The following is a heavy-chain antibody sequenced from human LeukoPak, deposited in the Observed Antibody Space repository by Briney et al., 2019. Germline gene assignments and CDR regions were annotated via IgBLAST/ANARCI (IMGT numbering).Heavy chain of an antibody. CDR3: ARMATPFDY. CDR2: IYYSGSS. Sequence: PSETLSLTCTVSGGFISTYYWSWIRQPPGKGLEWIGYIYYSGSSNYNPSLKSRVTISVDTSKNQISLKLSSVTAADTAVYYCARMATPFDYWGQGTLVTVSS. J-gene: IGHJ4*02. CDR1: GGFISTYY. D-gene: IGHD5-24*01. V-gene: IGHV4-59*01.